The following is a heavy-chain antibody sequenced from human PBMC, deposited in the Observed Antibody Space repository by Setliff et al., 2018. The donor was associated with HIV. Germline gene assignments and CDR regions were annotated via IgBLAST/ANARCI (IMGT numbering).Heavy chain of an antibody. J-gene: IGHJ6*03. V-gene: IGHV4-4*02. D-gene: IGHD2-2*01. CDR1: SGSISSDNW. Sequence: SETLSLTCAVSSGSISSDNWWTWLRQPPGKGLEWLGEIYHSGSTNYNPSLKSRVTISIDKSKNQFSLKLSSVTAADTAVYYCARVIVVVPAAANYYYYYMDVWGKGTTVTVSS. CDR3: ARVIVVVPAAANYYYYYMDV. CDR2: IYHSGST.